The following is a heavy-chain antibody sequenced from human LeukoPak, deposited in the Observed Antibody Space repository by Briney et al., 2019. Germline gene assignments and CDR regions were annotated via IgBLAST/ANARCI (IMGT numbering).Heavy chain of an antibody. CDR1: GFTFSSYS. D-gene: IGHD1-26*01. V-gene: IGHV3-21*01. Sequence: PGGSLRLSCAGSGFTFSSYSMNWVRQAPGKGLEWVSSISSDSNYIYYVDSVKGRFTFSRDNAKNSLYLQMNSLRAEDTAVYYCARIGSAGATPSIGAFDIWGQGTMVTVSS. CDR3: ARIGSAGATPSIGAFDI. CDR2: ISSDSNYI. J-gene: IGHJ3*02.